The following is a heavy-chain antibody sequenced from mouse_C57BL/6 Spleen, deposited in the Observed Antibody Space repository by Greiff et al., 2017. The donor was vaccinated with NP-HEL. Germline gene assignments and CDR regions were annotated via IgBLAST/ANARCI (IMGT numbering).Heavy chain of an antibody. CDR2: IHPNSGST. CDR3: ATLYYDYDEAMDY. J-gene: IGHJ4*01. CDR1: GYTFTSYW. Sequence: QVQLQQPGAELVKPGASVKLSCKASGYTFTSYWMHWVKQRPGQGLEWIGMIHPNSGSTNYNEKFKSKATLTVDKSSSTAYMQLSSLTSEDSAVYYCATLYYDYDEAMDYWGQGTSVTVSS. D-gene: IGHD2-4*01. V-gene: IGHV1-64*01.